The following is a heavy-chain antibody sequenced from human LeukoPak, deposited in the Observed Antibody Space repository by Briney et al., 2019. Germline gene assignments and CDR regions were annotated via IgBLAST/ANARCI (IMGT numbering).Heavy chain of an antibody. J-gene: IGHJ6*03. Sequence: PSETLSLTCSVSGASISGYYWSWIRQSPGKGLEWIAYIYHSGTTNYNPSLKSRVTISIDTSKKQFSLKLTSVTAADTAVYYCAREDYYSYYMDVWGKGTTVTISS. CDR3: AREDYYSYYMDV. CDR2: IYHSGTT. V-gene: IGHV4-59*01. CDR1: GASISGYY.